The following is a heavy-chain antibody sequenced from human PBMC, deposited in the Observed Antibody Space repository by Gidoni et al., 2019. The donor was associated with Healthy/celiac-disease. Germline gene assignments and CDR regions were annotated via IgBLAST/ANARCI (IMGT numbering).Heavy chain of an antibody. CDR3: ARDGAAVAGPFDY. Sequence: QVQLVESGGGVVQPGRSLRLSCAASGFTFSSYAMHWVRQAPGKGLEWVAVRSYDGSNKYYEDSVKGRFTISRDNSKNTLYLQMNSLRAEDTAVYYCARDGAAVAGPFDYWGQGTLVTVSS. CDR1: GFTFSSYA. J-gene: IGHJ4*02. V-gene: IGHV3-30-3*01. D-gene: IGHD6-19*01. CDR2: RSYDGSNK.